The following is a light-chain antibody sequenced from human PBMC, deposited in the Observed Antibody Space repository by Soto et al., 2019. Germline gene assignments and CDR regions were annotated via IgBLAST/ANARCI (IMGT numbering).Light chain of an antibody. CDR2: GDT. CDR3: QSYDSSLSGSV. CDR1: SSNIGAGHD. J-gene: IGLJ3*02. Sequence: QAVVTQPPSVSGAPGQRVTISCTGSSSNIGAGHDVHWYQQLPGSAPQLLMYGDTNRRSGVPDRFSGSKSGTSASLAITGLQAEDEADYYCQSYDSSLSGSVFGGGTKVTVL. V-gene: IGLV1-40*01.